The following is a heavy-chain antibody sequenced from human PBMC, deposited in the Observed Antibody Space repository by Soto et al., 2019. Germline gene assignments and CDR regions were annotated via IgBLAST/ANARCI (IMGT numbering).Heavy chain of an antibody. D-gene: IGHD2-8*01. J-gene: IGHJ3*02. CDR2: LSRGGGST. Sequence: GGSLRPSCAASGFTYSSHGMSWVRQAPGKGLEWIAGLSRGGGSTYYADSVKGRFTISRDNSKNTLDLIMNSLRVEDTALYYCARNGQYRTDGLDIWGQGTMVTVSS. CDR1: GFTYSSHG. V-gene: IGHV3-23*01. CDR3: ARNGQYRTDGLDI.